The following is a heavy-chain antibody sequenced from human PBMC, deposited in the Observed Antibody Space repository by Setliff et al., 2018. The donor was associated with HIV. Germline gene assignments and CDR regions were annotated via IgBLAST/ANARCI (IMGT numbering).Heavy chain of an antibody. Sequence: GESLKISCKALEYTFTTYWIAWVRQMPGEGLEWMGIIYPDDSNIRYNPSFQSQVTISADKSITTAYLEIHNLKASDTATYYCARRDGRSMNAFQIRGPGTKVTVSS. D-gene: IGHD6-13*01. CDR2: IYPDDSNI. V-gene: IGHV5-51*01. CDR3: ARRDGRSMNAFQI. CDR1: EYTFTTYW. J-gene: IGHJ3*01.